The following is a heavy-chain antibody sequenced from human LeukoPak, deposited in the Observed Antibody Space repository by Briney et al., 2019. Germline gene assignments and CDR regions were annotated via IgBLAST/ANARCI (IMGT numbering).Heavy chain of an antibody. CDR3: ARDSDHFGLFDY. Sequence: SETLSLTCTVSGGSISSGGYYWSWIRQHPGKGLEYIGCIYYSGSTYYNPSLKSRITISVDTSKNQFSLKLSSVTAADTAVYYCARDSDHFGLFDYWGQGTLVTVSS. D-gene: IGHD1-14*01. V-gene: IGHV4-31*03. CDR1: GGSISSGGYY. J-gene: IGHJ4*02. CDR2: IYYSGST.